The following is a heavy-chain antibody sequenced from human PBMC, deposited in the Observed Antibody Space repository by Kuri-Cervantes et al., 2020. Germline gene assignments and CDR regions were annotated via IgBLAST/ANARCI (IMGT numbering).Heavy chain of an antibody. CDR3: AKPDYDENYDFWSGYYDY. V-gene: IGHV3-30*02. J-gene: IGHJ4*02. D-gene: IGHD3-3*01. CDR1: GFTFGSYG. CDR2: IWYDGSSK. Sequence: GESLKISCAASGFTFGSYGIHWVRQAPGKGLEWVAVIWYDGSSKYYADSVKGRFTISRDNSKNTLYLQMNSLRAEDTAVYYCAKPDYDENYDFWSGYYDYWGQGTLVTVSS.